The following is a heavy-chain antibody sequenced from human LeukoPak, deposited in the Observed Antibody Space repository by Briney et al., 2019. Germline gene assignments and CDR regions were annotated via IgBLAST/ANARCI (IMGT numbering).Heavy chain of an antibody. CDR1: GYSFTDYF. V-gene: IGHV1-2*06. D-gene: IGHD3-10*01. CDR3: ARGGTEAGSGDY. CDR2: INPNSGGT. Sequence: ASVKVSCKASGYSFTDYFIHWMRQAPGQGLEWMGRINPNSGGTDFAQKFQGRVTMTRDTSISTAYMELSRLRSDDTAIYYCARGGTEAGSGDYWGQGTLVTVSS. J-gene: IGHJ4*02.